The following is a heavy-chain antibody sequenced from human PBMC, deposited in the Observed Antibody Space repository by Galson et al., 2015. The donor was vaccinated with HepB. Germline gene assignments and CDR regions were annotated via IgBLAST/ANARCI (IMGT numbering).Heavy chain of an antibody. CDR3: ATGSQFDYVRGTYGNY. J-gene: IGHJ4*02. V-gene: IGHV1-24*01. Sequence: SVKVSCKVSGYTLTELSMHWVRQAPGKGLEWMGGFDPEDGETIYAQKFQGRVTMTEDTSTDTAYMELSSLRSEDTAVYYCATGSQFDYVRGTYGNYWGQGTLVTVSS. CDR2: FDPEDGET. CDR1: GYTLTELS. D-gene: IGHD3-16*01.